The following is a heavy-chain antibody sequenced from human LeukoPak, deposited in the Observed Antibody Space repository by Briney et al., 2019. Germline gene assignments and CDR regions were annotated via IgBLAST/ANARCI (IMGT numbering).Heavy chain of an antibody. V-gene: IGHV4-59*01. D-gene: IGHD2-2*01. CDR2: IYYSGST. CDR1: GGSISSYY. CDR3: ARARYCSSTSCYPTPYYFDY. J-gene: IGHJ4*02. Sequence: SETLSLTCTVSGGSISSYYWSWIRQPPGKGLEWIGYIYYSGSTNYNPSLKRRVTISVDTSKNQFSLKLSSVTAADTAVYYCARARYCSSTSCYPTPYYFDYWGQGTPVTVSS.